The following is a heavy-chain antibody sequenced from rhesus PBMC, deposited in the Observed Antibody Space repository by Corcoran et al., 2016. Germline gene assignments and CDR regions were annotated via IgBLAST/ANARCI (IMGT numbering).Heavy chain of an antibody. V-gene: IGHV4-80*01. D-gene: IGHD2-21*01. CDR2: INGYIGST. CDR1: GGSLRSYW. Sequence: QVQLQESGPGLVKPSESLSLTCAVSGGSLRSYWWNWIRQPPGKGLEWIGEINGYIGSTNYNPSLQSRVTILMDVSKNQFSPRLTSVTAADTAVYYCTSPVRYRFDVWGPGVLVSVSS. CDR3: TSPVRYRFDV. J-gene: IGHJ5-1*01.